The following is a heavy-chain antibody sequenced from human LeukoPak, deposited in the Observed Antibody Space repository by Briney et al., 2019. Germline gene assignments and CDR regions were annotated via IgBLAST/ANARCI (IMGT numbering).Heavy chain of an antibody. V-gene: IGHV1-2*02. J-gene: IGHJ3*02. Sequence: GASVNVSCKASRYTYTDYYMHGLRQAPGQGLKWIRWINPNSGGTNYAQKFQGRVIMTRDTSISTAYMELSRLRSDDTAVYYCARNTYSSGWSPAYYDAFDIWGQGTMVTVSS. CDR2: INPNSGGT. CDR3: ARNTYSSGWSPAYYDAFDI. CDR1: RYTYTDYY. D-gene: IGHD6-19*01.